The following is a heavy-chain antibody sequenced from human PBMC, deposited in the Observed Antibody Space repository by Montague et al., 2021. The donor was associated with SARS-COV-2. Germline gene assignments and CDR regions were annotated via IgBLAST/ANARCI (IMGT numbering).Heavy chain of an antibody. D-gene: IGHD3-10*01. CDR3: ARAPYYGPGKPYQFDY. J-gene: IGHJ4*02. Sequence: SETLSLTCTLSGYSINSNYYWGWIRQRPGKGLEWIGCSYHSGTTXYHPALKSRVTISLDTSNNHFSLKVTSVTAADTAVYYCARAPYYGPGKPYQFDYWGRGTLVTVSS. CDR2: SYHSGTT. CDR1: GYSINSNYY. V-gene: IGHV4-38-2*02.